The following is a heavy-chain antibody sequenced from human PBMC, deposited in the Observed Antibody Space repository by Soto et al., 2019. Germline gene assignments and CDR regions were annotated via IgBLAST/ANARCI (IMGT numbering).Heavy chain of an antibody. J-gene: IGHJ6*02. V-gene: IGHV3-7*04. Sequence: GGSLRLSCAASRFTFRSYWMSWVRQAPGKGLEWVANIKQDGSEKYYVDSVKGRFTISRDNANSSLYLQMNSLRAEDTAVYYCARDAPGDYYYYYGMDVWGQGTTVTVSS. D-gene: IGHD4-17*01. CDR1: RFTFRSYW. CDR2: IKQDGSEK. CDR3: ARDAPGDYYYYYGMDV.